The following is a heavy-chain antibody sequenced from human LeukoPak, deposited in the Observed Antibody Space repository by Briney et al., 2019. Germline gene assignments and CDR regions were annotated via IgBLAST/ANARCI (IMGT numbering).Heavy chain of an antibody. Sequence: ASVKVSCKASGYTFTSYGISWVRQAPGQGLEWMGWISAYNGNTNYAQKFQGRVTITADKSTSTAYMELSSLRSEDTAVYYCARAEGIAAAVPFDYWGQGTLVTVSS. V-gene: IGHV1-18*01. J-gene: IGHJ4*02. CDR2: ISAYNGNT. CDR3: ARAEGIAAAVPFDY. CDR1: GYTFTSYG. D-gene: IGHD6-13*01.